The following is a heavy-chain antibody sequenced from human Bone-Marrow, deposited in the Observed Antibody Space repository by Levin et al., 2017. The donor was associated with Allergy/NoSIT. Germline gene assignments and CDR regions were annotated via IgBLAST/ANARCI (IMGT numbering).Heavy chain of an antibody. J-gene: IGHJ5*02. D-gene: IGHD5-18*01. CDR1: GFTFSNYW. CDR3: ARDVSGLWLLSGWFDA. V-gene: IGHV3-74*01. Sequence: GGSLRLSCAASGFTFSNYWMHWVRQDPGKGLVWVARTNSDGGSAYYADFVKGRSTVSRDNAKNTLYLQMNSLSGEDTALYYCARDVSGLWLLSGWFDAWGQGTLVTVSS. CDR2: TNSDGGSA.